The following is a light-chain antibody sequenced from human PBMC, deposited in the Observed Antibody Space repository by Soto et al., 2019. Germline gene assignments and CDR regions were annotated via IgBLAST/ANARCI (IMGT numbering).Light chain of an antibody. V-gene: IGKV3-20*01. CDR2: GAS. CDR1: QTISSNY. J-gene: IGKJ3*01. Sequence: EIVLTQSPGTLSLSAGERATLSCRASQTISSNYLAWYQQKPGQAPRLLIFGASYRATGIPDRFSGSGSGPDFTLTISRLEPKDFAVYYCQQYGRSPPEFTFGPGTKVDIK. CDR3: QQYGRSPPEFT.